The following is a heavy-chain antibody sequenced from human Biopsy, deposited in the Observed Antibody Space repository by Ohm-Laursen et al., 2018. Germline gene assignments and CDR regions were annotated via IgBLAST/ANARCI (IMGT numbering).Heavy chain of an antibody. V-gene: IGHV3-23*01. J-gene: IGHJ5*02. Sequence: SLRLSCSASGFIFSRNDMSWVRQAPEKGLEWVSGISGSGASTNYADSVKGRFTISRDNSKNTLFLQMDSLRADDTAVYYCVKAYSAIYWFDPWGQGTLVTVSS. CDR1: GFIFSRND. D-gene: IGHD2-21*01. CDR3: VKAYSAIYWFDP. CDR2: ISGSGAST.